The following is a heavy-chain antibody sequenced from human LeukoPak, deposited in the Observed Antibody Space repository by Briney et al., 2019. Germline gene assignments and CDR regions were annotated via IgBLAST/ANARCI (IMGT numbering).Heavy chain of an antibody. D-gene: IGHD6-19*01. Sequence: ASVKVSSKASGGTFSSYAISWVRQAPGQGLEWLGGIIPIFGTANYAQKFQGRVTITADKSTSTAYMELSSLRSEDTAVYYCARDGSGWYGNYFDYWGQGTLVTVSS. J-gene: IGHJ4*02. V-gene: IGHV1-69*06. CDR1: GGTFSSYA. CDR2: IIPIFGTA. CDR3: ARDGSGWYGNYFDY.